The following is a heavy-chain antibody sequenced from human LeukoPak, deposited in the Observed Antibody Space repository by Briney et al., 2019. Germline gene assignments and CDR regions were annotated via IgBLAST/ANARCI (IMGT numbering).Heavy chain of an antibody. Sequence: GGSLRLSCAASGFTFSSYAMSWVRQAPGKGLEWVSSISGSGDSTYYADSVKGRFTISRDNAKNSLYLQMNSLRAEDTAVYYCARDWDSSSYPFDYWGQGTLVTVSS. D-gene: IGHD6-6*01. V-gene: IGHV3-23*01. CDR2: ISGSGDST. CDR1: GFTFSSYA. CDR3: ARDWDSSSYPFDY. J-gene: IGHJ4*02.